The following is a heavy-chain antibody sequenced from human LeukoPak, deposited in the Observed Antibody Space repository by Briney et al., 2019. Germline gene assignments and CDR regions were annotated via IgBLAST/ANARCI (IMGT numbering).Heavy chain of an antibody. Sequence: PGGSLRLSCAASGFTFSEYYMSWIRQAPGKGLEWVSYISSSGTTIYYADSVKGRFTISRDNAKNSLYLQMNSLRAEDTGVYYCAKDHYWSIDYWGRGTLVTVSS. CDR2: ISSSGTTI. CDR1: GFTFSEYY. V-gene: IGHV3-11*04. D-gene: IGHD3-3*01. J-gene: IGHJ4*02. CDR3: AKDHYWSIDY.